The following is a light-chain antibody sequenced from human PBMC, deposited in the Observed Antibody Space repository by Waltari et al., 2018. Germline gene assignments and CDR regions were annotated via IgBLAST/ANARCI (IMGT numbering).Light chain of an antibody. CDR3: QQHSNYWT. V-gene: IGKV1-5*03. CDR1: QNINSW. J-gene: IGKJ1*01. CDR2: KAS. Sequence: DIQMTHSPSTLSASVGDRVPITCRASQNINSWLAWYQKKPGKAPKLLIYKASSLESGVPSRFSGSGSGTEFTLTISSLQPDDFATYYCQQHSNYWTFGQGTKVEIK.